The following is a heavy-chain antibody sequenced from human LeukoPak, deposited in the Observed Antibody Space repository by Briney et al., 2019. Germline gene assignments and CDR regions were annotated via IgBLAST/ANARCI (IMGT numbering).Heavy chain of an antibody. J-gene: IGHJ4*02. V-gene: IGHV3-30-3*01. CDR3: ARGGYNWNYFDY. Sequence: GGSLRLSCAASGFTFSSYAMHWVRQAPGKGLEWVAVISYDGSNKYYADSVKGRFTISRDNSKNTLYLQMNSLRAEDTAVYYCARGGYNWNYFDYWGQGTLVTVFS. D-gene: IGHD1-20*01. CDR2: ISYDGSNK. CDR1: GFTFSSYA.